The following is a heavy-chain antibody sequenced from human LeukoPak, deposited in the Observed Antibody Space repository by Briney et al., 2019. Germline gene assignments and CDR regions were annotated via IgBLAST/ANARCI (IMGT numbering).Heavy chain of an antibody. CDR2: IWYDGSNK. CDR1: GFTFSSYG. D-gene: IGHD6-13*01. J-gene: IGHJ4*02. CDR3: ARAAQYSSSWYYFDY. Sequence: GRSLRLSCAASGFTFSSYGMHWVRQAPGKGLEWVAVIWYDGSNKYYADSVKGRFTISRDNSKNTLYLQMNSLRAEDTAVYYCARAAQYSSSWYYFDYWGRGTLVTVSS. V-gene: IGHV3-33*01.